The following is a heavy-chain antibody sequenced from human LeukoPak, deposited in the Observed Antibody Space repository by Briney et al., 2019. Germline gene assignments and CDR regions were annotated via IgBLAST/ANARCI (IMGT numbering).Heavy chain of an antibody. Sequence: SETLSLTCAVSGASISSYYWSWIRQVPGKGLEWIAYIYSFESTTYNPSLRIRVTISLDASKRQLSLKLSSVTAADTAIYYCARHGIRSVTSHFDYWGQGTQVIVSS. CDR1: GASISSYY. J-gene: IGHJ4*02. CDR3: ARHGIRSVTSHFDY. D-gene: IGHD4-17*01. V-gene: IGHV4-59*08. CDR2: IYSFEST.